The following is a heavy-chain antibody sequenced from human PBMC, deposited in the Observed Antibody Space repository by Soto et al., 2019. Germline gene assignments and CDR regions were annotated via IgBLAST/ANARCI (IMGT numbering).Heavy chain of an antibody. CDR3: ARDMPDTAMAYYYYGMDV. V-gene: IGHV1-18*01. CDR2: ISAYNGNT. D-gene: IGHD5-18*01. Sequence: ASVKVSCKASGYTFTSYGISWVRQAPGQGLEWMGWISAYNGNTNYAQKLQGRVTMTTDTSTSTAYMELRSLRSDDTAVYYCARDMPDTAMAYYYYGMDVWGQGTTVTVSS. CDR1: GYTFTSYG. J-gene: IGHJ6*02.